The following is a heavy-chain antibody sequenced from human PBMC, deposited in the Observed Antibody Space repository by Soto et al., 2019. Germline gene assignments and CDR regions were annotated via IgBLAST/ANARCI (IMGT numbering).Heavy chain of an antibody. D-gene: IGHD5-12*01. Sequence: SETLSLTCAVSCGSINTFYWSWVRQPSGKGLEWIGRIFPSGSTSFNPSLESRVAMSVDTSKNHFSLNLSSVTAADMAVYYCAREGSYSAYNFAHGIQLWSFDFWGQGALVTVSS. CDR3: AREGSYSAYNFAHGIQLWSFDF. V-gene: IGHV4-4*07. CDR1: CGSINTFY. CDR2: IFPSGST. J-gene: IGHJ4*02.